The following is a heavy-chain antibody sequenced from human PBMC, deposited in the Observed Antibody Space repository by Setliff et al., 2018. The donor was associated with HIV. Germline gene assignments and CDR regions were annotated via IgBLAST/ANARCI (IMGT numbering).Heavy chain of an antibody. D-gene: IGHD3-22*01. CDR1: GGSISSYY. CDR3: ARDPHYDSSGWYFVLGYSDY. J-gene: IGHJ4*02. CDR2: IYTSGST. Sequence: PSETLSLTCTVSGGSISSYYWSWIRQPAGKGLEWIGRIYTSGSTTYNPSLKSRVTMSVDTSKNQFSLKLSSVNAADTAVYYCARDPHYDSSGWYFVLGYSDYWGPGTLVTVSS. V-gene: IGHV4-4*07.